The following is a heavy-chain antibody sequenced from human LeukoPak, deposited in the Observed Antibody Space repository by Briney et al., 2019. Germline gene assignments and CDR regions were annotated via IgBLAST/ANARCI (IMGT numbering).Heavy chain of an antibody. V-gene: IGHV3-30*04. CDR1: GFTFSSYA. CDR3: AREAGPDAFDI. CDR2: ISYDGSNK. D-gene: IGHD6-19*01. Sequence: GGSLRLSCAASGFTFSSYAMRWVRQAPGKGLEWVAVISYDGSNKYYADSVKGRFTISRDNSKSTLYLQMNSLRAEDTAVYYCAREAGPDAFDIWGQGTMVTVSS. J-gene: IGHJ3*02.